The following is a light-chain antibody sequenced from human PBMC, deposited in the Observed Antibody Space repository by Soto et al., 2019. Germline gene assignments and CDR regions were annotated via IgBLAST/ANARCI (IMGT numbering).Light chain of an antibody. CDR3: QQYYSYPWT. CDR2: AAS. Sequence: IQMTQSPSSLSASLGDRVTITFRASQSISSYLNWYQQKPGKAPKLLIYAASTLQSGVPSRFSGSGSGTDFTLTISCLQSEDFATYYCQQYYSYPWTFGQGTKVDIK. J-gene: IGKJ1*01. CDR1: QSISSY. V-gene: IGKV1-39*01.